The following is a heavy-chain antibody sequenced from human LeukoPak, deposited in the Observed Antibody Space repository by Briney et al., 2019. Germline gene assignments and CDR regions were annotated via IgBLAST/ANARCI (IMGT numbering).Heavy chain of an antibody. Sequence: GGSLRLSCAASGFIFSDYWMTWVRQAPGKGLEWLTNINEDGSVKHYVDSVKGRFTISRDNAKRSLYPQMNSLRAEDTAVYYCARWTGGGREYFDYWGQGTLVTVSS. CDR2: INEDGSVK. J-gene: IGHJ4*02. V-gene: IGHV3-7*03. CDR1: GFIFSDYW. D-gene: IGHD3-16*01. CDR3: ARWTGGGREYFDY.